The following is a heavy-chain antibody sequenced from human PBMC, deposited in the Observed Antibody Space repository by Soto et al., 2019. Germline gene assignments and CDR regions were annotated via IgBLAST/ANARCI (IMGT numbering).Heavy chain of an antibody. J-gene: IGHJ4*02. CDR2: ISRSGDYT. CDR3: AKLELQQWLQGYFDY. Sequence: PGWSLRLSCAASGFTFSSYVMTWVRQAPGRGLELISAISRSGDYTYYADSVKGRFTISRDNSRNTLYVQMNSLRAEDTAVYYCAKLELQQWLQGYFDYWGQGALVTISS. D-gene: IGHD5-18*01. CDR1: GFTFSSYV. V-gene: IGHV3-23*01.